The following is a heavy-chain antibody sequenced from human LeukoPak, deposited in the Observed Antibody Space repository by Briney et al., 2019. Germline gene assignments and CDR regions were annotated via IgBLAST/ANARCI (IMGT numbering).Heavy chain of an antibody. Sequence: LAGSLRLSCAASGFTFSTYSMNWVRQAPGKVLEWVSYISSSSSSIYYADSVKGRFTISRDNARNSLYLQMNSLRDEDTAVYYCARNPHSSGWYPLDYWGQGTLVTVSS. CDR1: GFTFSTYS. CDR2: ISSSSSSI. CDR3: ARNPHSSGWYPLDY. J-gene: IGHJ4*02. D-gene: IGHD6-19*01. V-gene: IGHV3-48*02.